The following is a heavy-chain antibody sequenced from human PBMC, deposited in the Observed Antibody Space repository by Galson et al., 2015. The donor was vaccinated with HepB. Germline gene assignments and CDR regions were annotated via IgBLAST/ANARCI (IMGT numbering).Heavy chain of an antibody. V-gene: IGHV3-30-3*01. D-gene: IGHD3-22*01. CDR3: ARDRTYDSGGYYHFYYYMDV. CDR1: GFTFSSYA. CDR2: ISYDGSHK. Sequence: SLRLSCAASGFTFSSYAMHWVRQAPGKGLEWVALISYDGSHKYYADSAKGRFTISRDNSENTLYLQMNSLRTEDTAVYSCARDRTYDSGGYYHFYYYMDVWGKGTTVTVSS. J-gene: IGHJ6*03.